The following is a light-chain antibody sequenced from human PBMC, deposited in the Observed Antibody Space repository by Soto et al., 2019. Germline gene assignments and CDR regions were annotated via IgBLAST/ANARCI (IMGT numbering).Light chain of an antibody. Sequence: QSVLTQPASVSGAPGQRVTISCTGSWSNFGAGYDVHWYQQLPGAAPKLIIYGNSNRPSGVPDRFSGSRSGTSASLAITGLQDEDEADYYCQSYDTSLGGSRVFGTGIKLTVL. CDR1: WSNFGAGYD. V-gene: IGLV1-40*01. CDR2: GNS. CDR3: QSYDTSLGGSRV. J-gene: IGLJ1*01.